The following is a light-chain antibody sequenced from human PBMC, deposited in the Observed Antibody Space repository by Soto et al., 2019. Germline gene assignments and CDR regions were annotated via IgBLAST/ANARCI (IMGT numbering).Light chain of an antibody. J-gene: IGKJ1*01. CDR3: QQLYSNPPCT. V-gene: IGKV1-9*01. CDR1: QTIDNY. CDR2: LAS. Sequence: IQLTQSPSSLSASVGDTVTISCRASQTIDNYLAWYQQYPGRAPKLLIYLASNLQSGVPSRFSGSGSGTDFTLTITSLQPEDFGTYYCQQLYSNPPCTFGQGTRVEIK.